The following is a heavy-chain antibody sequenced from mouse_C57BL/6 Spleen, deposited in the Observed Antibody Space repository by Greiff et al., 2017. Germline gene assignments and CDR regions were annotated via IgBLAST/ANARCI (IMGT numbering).Heavy chain of an antibody. CDR3: ARGPNYGSSHWYFDV. V-gene: IGHV1-47*01. CDR1: GYTFTTYP. D-gene: IGHD1-1*01. J-gene: IGHJ1*03. Sequence: QVHVKQSGAELVKPGASVKMSCKASGYTFTTYPIEWMKQNHGKSLEWIGNFHPYNDDTKYNEKFKGKATLTVEKSSSTVYLELSRLTSDDSAVYYCARGPNYGSSHWYFDVWGTGTTVTVSS. CDR2: FHPYNDDT.